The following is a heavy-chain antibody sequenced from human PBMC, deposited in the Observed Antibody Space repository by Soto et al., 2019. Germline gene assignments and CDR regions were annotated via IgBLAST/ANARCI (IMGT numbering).Heavy chain of an antibody. Sequence: ESLKISCKGSGYSFTSYWIGWVRQMPGKGLEWMGIIYPGDSDTRYSPSFQGQVTISADKSISTAYLQWSSLKASDTAMYYCARHNVDCSGGSCYTIDAFDIWGQGTMVTVSS. CDR3: ARHNVDCSGGSCYTIDAFDI. V-gene: IGHV5-51*01. D-gene: IGHD2-15*01. CDR2: IYPGDSDT. CDR1: GYSFTSYW. J-gene: IGHJ3*02.